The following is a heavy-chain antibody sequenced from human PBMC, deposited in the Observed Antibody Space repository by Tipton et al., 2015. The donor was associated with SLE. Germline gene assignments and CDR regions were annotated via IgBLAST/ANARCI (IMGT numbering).Heavy chain of an antibody. J-gene: IGHJ4*02. Sequence: LSCTVSGGSISSSRYYWGWIRQPPGKGLEWIGNIYYSGSTYYNPSLKSRVTISVDTSKNQFSLKLSSVTAADTAVYYCARAPNWADFDYWGQGTLVTVSS. CDR3: ARAPNWADFDY. CDR2: IYYSGST. CDR1: GGSISSSRYY. V-gene: IGHV4-39*07. D-gene: IGHD7-27*01.